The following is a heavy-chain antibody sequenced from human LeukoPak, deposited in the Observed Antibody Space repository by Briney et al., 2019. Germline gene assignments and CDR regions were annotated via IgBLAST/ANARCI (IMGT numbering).Heavy chain of an antibody. V-gene: IGHV3-7*01. CDR3: ARSPIPDY. Sequence: GGSLRLSCAASGFTFSSYGMHWVRQAPGKGLEWVANIKQDGSEKYYVDSVKGRFTIHRDNAKTSLYLQMNRLRAEDTAVYYCARSPIPDYWGQGTLVTVSS. D-gene: IGHD3-10*01. J-gene: IGHJ4*02. CDR2: IKQDGSEK. CDR1: GFTFSSYG.